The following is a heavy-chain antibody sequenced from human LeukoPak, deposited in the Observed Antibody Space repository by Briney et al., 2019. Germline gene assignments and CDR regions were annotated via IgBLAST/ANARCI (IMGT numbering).Heavy chain of an antibody. J-gene: IGHJ4*02. CDR3: ARAGYGGNSLDY. Sequence: SETLSLTCTVSGGSISSYHWSWIRQPPGKGLEWIGYISHTGSTNYSPSLKSRVTMLVDTSTNQFSLKLSSVTAADTAVYYCARAGYGGNSLDYWGQGTLVTVSS. D-gene: IGHD4-23*01. CDR2: ISHTGST. V-gene: IGHV4-59*08. CDR1: GGSISSYH.